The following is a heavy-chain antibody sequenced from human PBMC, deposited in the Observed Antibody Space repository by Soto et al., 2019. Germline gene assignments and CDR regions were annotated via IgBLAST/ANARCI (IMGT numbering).Heavy chain of an antibody. J-gene: IGHJ6*03. CDR2: IYYSGST. CDR1: GGSISSYY. V-gene: IGHV4-59*08. CDR3: ARLTTGGGFYYYMDV. D-gene: IGHD2-15*01. Sequence: QVQLQESGPGLVKPSETLSLTCTVSGGSISSYYWSWIRQPPGKGLEWIGYIYYSGSTNYNPSLKSRVTISVDTSKNQFSLKLSSVTAADTAVYYCARLTTGGGFYYYMDVWGKGTTVTVSS.